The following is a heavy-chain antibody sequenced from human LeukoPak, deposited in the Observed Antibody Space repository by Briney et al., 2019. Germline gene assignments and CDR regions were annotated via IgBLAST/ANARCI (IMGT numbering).Heavy chain of an antibody. Sequence: ASVKVSCKASGYTFTSYDINWVRQATGQGLEWMGWMNPNSGNTGYAQKFQGRVTITRNTSISTAYMELSSLRSEDTAVYYCARVLRYGSSVGYWGQGTLVTVSS. D-gene: IGHD6-13*01. V-gene: IGHV1-8*03. CDR1: GYTFTSYD. J-gene: IGHJ4*02. CDR2: MNPNSGNT. CDR3: ARVLRYGSSVGY.